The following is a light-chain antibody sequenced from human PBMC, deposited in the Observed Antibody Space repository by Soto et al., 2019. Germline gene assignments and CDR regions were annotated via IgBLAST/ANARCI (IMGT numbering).Light chain of an antibody. CDR3: QQYGSSPGT. CDR1: QSVSSSY. CDR2: GAS. Sequence: EIVLTQSPGTLSLAPVERATLSCIASQSVSSSYLAWYQQKPGQAPRLLIYGASSRATGIPDRFSGSGSGTDFNLTISRLETEDFAVYYCQQYGSSPGTFGQGTKVDIK. J-gene: IGKJ1*01. V-gene: IGKV3-20*01.